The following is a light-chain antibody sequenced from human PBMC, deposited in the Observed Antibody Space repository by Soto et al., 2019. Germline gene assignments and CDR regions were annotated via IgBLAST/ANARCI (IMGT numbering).Light chain of an antibody. V-gene: IGLV1-47*02. CDR2: LGD. Sequence: QSVLTQPPSASSTPGQTVTISCSGSTSNIGTFYVYWYQHLPGTAPKLLIYLGDQRASGVSDRFSGSKSGISASLAINGLRSDDEADYYCAAWDDNLNAYVFGSGTRSPS. CDR3: AAWDDNLNAYV. J-gene: IGLJ1*01. CDR1: TSNIGTFY.